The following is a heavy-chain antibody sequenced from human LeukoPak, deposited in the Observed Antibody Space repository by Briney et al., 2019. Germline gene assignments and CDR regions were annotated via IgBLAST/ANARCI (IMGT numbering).Heavy chain of an antibody. J-gene: IGHJ6*03. V-gene: IGHV4-4*07. Sequence: PSETLSLTCTVSGGSISSYYWSWIRQPAGKGLEWIGRIYTSGSTNYNPSLKSRVTMSVDTSKNQFSLKLSSVTAADTAAYYCARDHSDEITIFGEDIHYYYMDVCGKGTTVTVSS. CDR2: IYTSGST. CDR3: ARDHSDEITIFGEDIHYYYMDV. CDR1: GGSISSYY. D-gene: IGHD3-3*01.